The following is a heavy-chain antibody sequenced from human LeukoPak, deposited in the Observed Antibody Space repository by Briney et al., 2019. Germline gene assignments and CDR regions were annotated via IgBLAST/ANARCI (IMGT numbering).Heavy chain of an antibody. J-gene: IGHJ4*02. D-gene: IGHD6-19*01. CDR3: ARDRGGSGWYYFDY. CDR2: ISYNGTNE. Sequence: PGGSLRLSCAASGFTFSIYAIHWVRQAPGKGLEWEAGISYNGTNEYYPDSLKGRFTISRDNSKNTLYLQMNSLRAEDTALYYCARDRGGSGWYYFDYWGQGTLVTVSS. CDR1: GFTFSIYA. V-gene: IGHV3-30-3*01.